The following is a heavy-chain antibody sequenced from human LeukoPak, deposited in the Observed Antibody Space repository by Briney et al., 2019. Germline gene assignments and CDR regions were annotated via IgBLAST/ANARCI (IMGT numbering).Heavy chain of an antibody. CDR1: GGSFSGYY. CDR3: TRGGIRYFDL. Sequence: SETLSLTCAVYGGSFSGYYWSWIRQPPGKGLEWIGEINHSGSTNYNPSLKSRVTISVDTAKNQFSLKLSSVTAADTAVYYCTRGGIRYFDLWGRGTLVTVSS. J-gene: IGHJ2*01. V-gene: IGHV4-34*01. CDR2: INHSGST.